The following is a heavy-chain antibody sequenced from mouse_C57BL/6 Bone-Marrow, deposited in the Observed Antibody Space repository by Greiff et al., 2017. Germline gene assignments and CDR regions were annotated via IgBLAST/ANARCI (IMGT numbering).Heavy chain of an antibody. CDR1: GYTFTSYW. J-gene: IGHJ1*03. Sequence: VQLQQPGAELVKPGASVKLSCKASGYTFTSYWMHWVKQRPGQGLEWIGRIDPNSGGTKYNEKFKSKATLTVDKPSSTAYMQLSSLTSEDSAVYYCAREAHWYFDVWGTGTTVTVSS. V-gene: IGHV1-72*01. CDR3: AREAHWYFDV. CDR2: IDPNSGGT. D-gene: IGHD3-2*02.